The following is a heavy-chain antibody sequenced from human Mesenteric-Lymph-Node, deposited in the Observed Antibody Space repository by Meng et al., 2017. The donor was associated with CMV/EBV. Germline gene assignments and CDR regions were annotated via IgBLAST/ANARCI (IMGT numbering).Heavy chain of an antibody. D-gene: IGHD3-3*01. CDR2: IIWNGGRT. Sequence: GESLKIPFAAFGFTFDDYGMSRVRQAPGKGLECVPGIIWNGGRTGYADSVKGRFTISRDNAKNSLYLQMNSLRAEDTALYYCARAYGGFYDFWSGYYAERNYYYGMDVWGQGTTVTVSS. V-gene: IGHV3-20*03. J-gene: IGHJ6*02. CDR3: ARAYGGFYDFWSGYYAERNYYYGMDV. CDR1: GFTFDDYG.